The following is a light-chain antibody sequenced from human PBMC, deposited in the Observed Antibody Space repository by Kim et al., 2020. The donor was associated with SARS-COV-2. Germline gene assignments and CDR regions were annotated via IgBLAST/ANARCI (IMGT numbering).Light chain of an antibody. J-gene: IGLJ2*01. CDR3: QSYNRDNVI. CDR1: SGSIDDNY. V-gene: IGLV6-57*03. CDR2: EDD. Sequence: GTTVPNSCTRSSGSIDDNYVQWYQQRPGGVPTTVIYEDDQRPSGVSDRFSGSIDNSSNSASLTISGLRTEDEADYYCQSYNRDNVIFGGGTQLTVL.